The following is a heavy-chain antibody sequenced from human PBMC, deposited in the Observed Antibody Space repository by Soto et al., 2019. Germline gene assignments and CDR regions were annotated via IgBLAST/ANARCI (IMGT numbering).Heavy chain of an antibody. Sequence: LRLSCAASGFTFTSNSMNWVRQAPEKGLEWISYITSSSSTIYYADSVKGRFTISRDNAKNSLYLQMNSLRDEDTAVYYCARGRVGTAYFDYWGQGALVTVSS. CDR2: ITSSSSTI. J-gene: IGHJ4*02. CDR3: ARGRVGTAYFDY. CDR1: GFTFTSNS. V-gene: IGHV3-48*02. D-gene: IGHD2-21*02.